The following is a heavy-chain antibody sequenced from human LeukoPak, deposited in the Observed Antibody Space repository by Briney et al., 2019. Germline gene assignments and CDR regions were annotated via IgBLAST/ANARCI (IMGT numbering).Heavy chain of an antibody. Sequence: GSLRLSCAASGFTFSSYGIHWVRQAPGKGLEWIGEINHSGSTNYNPSLKSRVTISVDTSKNQFSLKLSSVTAADTAVYYCARGPGYSSSDGAFDIWGQGTMVTVSS. D-gene: IGHD6-13*01. V-gene: IGHV4-34*01. CDR2: INHSGST. J-gene: IGHJ3*02. CDR3: ARGPGYSSSDGAFDI. CDR1: GFTFSSYG.